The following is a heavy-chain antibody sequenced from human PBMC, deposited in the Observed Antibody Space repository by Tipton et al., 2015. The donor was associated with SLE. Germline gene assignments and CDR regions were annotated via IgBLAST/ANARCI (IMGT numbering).Heavy chain of an antibody. J-gene: IGHJ4*02. D-gene: IGHD1-26*01. CDR3: AKGGIVGATLDY. CDR1: GFTFSDYY. CDR2: ISSSGSTI. V-gene: IGHV3-11*04. Sequence: SPRLSCAASGFTFSDYYMSWIRQAPGKGLEWVSYISSSGSTIYYADSVKGRFTISRDNSKNTLYLQMNSLRAEDTAVYYCAKGGIVGATLDYWGQGTLVTVSS.